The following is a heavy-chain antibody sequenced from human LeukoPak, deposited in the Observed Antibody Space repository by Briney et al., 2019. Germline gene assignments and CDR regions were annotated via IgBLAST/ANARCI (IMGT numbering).Heavy chain of an antibody. D-gene: IGHD3-10*01. V-gene: IGHV1-69*13. CDR3: ARDPLKVRGVIGFDP. CDR1: GGTFSSYA. CDR2: IIPIFGTA. J-gene: IGHJ5*02. Sequence: ASVKVSCKASGGTFSSYAISWVRQAPGQGLEWVGGIIPIFGTANYAQKFQGRVTITADESTSTAYMELSSLRSEDTAVYYCARDPLKVRGVIGFDPWGQGTLVTVSS.